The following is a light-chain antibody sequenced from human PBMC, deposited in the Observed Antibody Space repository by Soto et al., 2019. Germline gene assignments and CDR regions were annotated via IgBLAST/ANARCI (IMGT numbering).Light chain of an antibody. Sequence: DIQMTQSPSSLSASVGDRVTITCRASQSFANYLNWYQQKLGKAPKLLIYAASSLPSGVPSRFSGSGSGTDFTLTISSLQPEDFATYYCQQSYSTPYTFGQGTKLEIK. CDR2: AAS. CDR1: QSFANY. CDR3: QQSYSTPYT. V-gene: IGKV1-39*01. J-gene: IGKJ2*01.